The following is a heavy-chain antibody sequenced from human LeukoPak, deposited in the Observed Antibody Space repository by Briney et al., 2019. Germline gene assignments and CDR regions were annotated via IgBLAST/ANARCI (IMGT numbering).Heavy chain of an antibody. CDR3: ARGTRVEMATIPQIWFLDY. D-gene: IGHD5-24*01. V-gene: IGHV1-69*01. CDR2: IIPIFGTA. CDR1: GGTFSSYA. J-gene: IGHJ4*02. Sequence: GSSAKVSCKASGGTFSSYAISWVRQAPGQGLEWMGGIIPIFGTANYAQKFQGRVTITADESTSTAYMELSSLRSEDTAVYYCARGTRVEMATIPQIWFLDYWGQGTLVTVSS.